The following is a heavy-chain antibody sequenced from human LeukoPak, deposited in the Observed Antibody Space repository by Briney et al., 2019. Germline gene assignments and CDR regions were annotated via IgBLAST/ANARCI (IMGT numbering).Heavy chain of an antibody. CDR2: INPSGGST. D-gene: IGHD2-21*01. V-gene: IGHV1-46*01. CDR1: GYTFTTYG. J-gene: IGHJ3*02. CDR3: ARPPGDGDAFDI. Sequence: PKASVKVSCKASGYTFTTYGISWVRQAPGQGLEWMGIINPSGGSTSYAQKFQGRVTMTRDMSTSTVYMELSSLRSEDTAVYYCARPPGDGDAFDIWGQGTMVTVSS.